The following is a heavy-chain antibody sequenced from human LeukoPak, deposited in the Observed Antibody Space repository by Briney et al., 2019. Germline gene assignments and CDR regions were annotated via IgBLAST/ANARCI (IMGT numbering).Heavy chain of an antibody. Sequence: GGSLRLSCEASGFTFSSYAKHWVRQAPGKGLEWVAVISYDGSNKYYADSVEGRFTISRDNSKNTLYLQMNSLRAEDTAVYYCARDRVGATDYFDYWGQGTLVTVSS. CDR1: GFTFSSYA. D-gene: IGHD1-26*01. CDR3: ARDRVGATDYFDY. CDR2: ISYDGSNK. V-gene: IGHV3-30-3*01. J-gene: IGHJ4*02.